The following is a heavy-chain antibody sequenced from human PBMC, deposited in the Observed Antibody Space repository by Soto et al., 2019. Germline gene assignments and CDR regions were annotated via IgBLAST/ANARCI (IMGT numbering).Heavy chain of an antibody. D-gene: IGHD3-10*01. Sequence: QAQLVESGEGVVQPGRSLRLSCAASGFTFIHHGMHWVRQAPGKGLEWVAVIWYDGSIAYYADSVKGRFSISRDNSKKTLNLKTNDLRADDTAVYCCARAGARQMSSAACDYWGQGALVTVSS. J-gene: IGHJ4*02. V-gene: IGHV3-33*01. CDR1: GFTFIHHG. CDR2: IWYDGSIA. CDR3: ARAGARQMSSAACDY.